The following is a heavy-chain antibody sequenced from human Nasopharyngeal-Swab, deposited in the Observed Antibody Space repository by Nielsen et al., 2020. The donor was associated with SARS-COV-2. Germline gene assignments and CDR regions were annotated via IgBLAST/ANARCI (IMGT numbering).Heavy chain of an antibody. Sequence: SETLSLTCTVSGGSISSYYWSWIRQPPGKGLEWIGYIYYSGSTNYNHSLKSRVTVSVDKSKNQFSLKLSSVTAADTAVYYCARAGDAYDFWSGYPDYYGMDGWGRGTTVTVSS. D-gene: IGHD3-3*01. J-gene: IGHJ6*02. CDR3: ARAGDAYDFWSGYPDYYGMDG. CDR1: GGSISSYY. CDR2: IYYSGST. V-gene: IGHV4-59*01.